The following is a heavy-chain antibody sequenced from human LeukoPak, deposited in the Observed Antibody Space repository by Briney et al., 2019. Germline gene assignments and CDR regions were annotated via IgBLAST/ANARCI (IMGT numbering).Heavy chain of an antibody. CDR3: AHRGDGYNTNYFDS. CDR1: GFSRGTSGVG. CDR2: IYWDDDK. V-gene: IGHV2-5*02. J-gene: IGHJ4*02. D-gene: IGHD5-24*01. Sequence: SGPTLSHPTAPLTLTCTFSGFSRGTSGVGVGWIRQPPVKALEWLALIYWDDDKRYSPSLKSRLTITKDTSKNQVVLTMTNMDPVDTATYYCAHRGDGYNTNYFDSWGQGTLVTVSS.